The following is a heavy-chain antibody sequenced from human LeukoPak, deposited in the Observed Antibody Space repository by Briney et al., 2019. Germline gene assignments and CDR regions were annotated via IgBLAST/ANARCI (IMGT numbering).Heavy chain of an antibody. J-gene: IGHJ3*02. D-gene: IGHD3-10*01. CDR3: AIPRGAGGAFDI. Sequence: GGPLSPSCAASGFTFSDYSMSGTRQAPGRGLEWASYSSSSGSTIYYADAVKGRFTISRDNSKNTLYLQMNSLRAEDAALYYCAIPRGAGGAFDIWGQGTMVTVSS. CDR2: SSSSGSTI. CDR1: GFTFSDYS. V-gene: IGHV3-11*04.